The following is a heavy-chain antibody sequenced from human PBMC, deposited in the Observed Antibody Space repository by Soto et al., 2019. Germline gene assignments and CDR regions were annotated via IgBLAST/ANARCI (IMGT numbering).Heavy chain of an antibody. Sequence: QVQLVQSGAEVKKPGASVKGSCKASGYTFTSYAMHWVRQAPGQMLEWMGWINAGNGNIKYSQKFQGRVTITRDTSASTAYMQLISLRSEDTAVYYCARDFSWFGELIASDYWGQGTLVTVSS. CDR1: GYTFTSYA. D-gene: IGHD3-10*01. CDR2: INAGNGNI. CDR3: ARDFSWFGELIASDY. J-gene: IGHJ4*02. V-gene: IGHV1-3*01.